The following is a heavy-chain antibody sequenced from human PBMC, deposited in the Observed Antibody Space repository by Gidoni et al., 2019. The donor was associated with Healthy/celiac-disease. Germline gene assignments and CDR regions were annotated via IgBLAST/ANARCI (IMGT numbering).Heavy chain of an antibody. J-gene: IGHJ6*02. CDR1: GGSISSYY. V-gene: IGHV4-59*01. CDR3: AMVRGLKGYYGMDV. D-gene: IGHD3-10*01. Sequence: QVQLTESGPGLVKPSETLSLTCTVSGGSISSYYWSWIRQPPGKGLGWIGYIYYSESTNYNPSLKSLVTISVETSKNQFSLKLSSVTAADTAVYYCAMVRGLKGYYGMDVWGQGTTVTVSS. CDR2: IYYSEST.